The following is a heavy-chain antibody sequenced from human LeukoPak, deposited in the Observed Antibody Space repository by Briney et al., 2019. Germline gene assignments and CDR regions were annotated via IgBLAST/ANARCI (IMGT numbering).Heavy chain of an antibody. CDR1: GFTFSNSA. CDR3: AKGVDV. Sequence: GGSLRLSCAASGFTFSNSAMSWVRQAPGKGLEWVANIKEDGSEKYYVDSVKGRFTISRDNARNSLFLQMNSLRAEDTAVYYCAKGVDVWGKGTTVTVSS. V-gene: IGHV3-7*01. CDR2: IKEDGSEK. J-gene: IGHJ6*04.